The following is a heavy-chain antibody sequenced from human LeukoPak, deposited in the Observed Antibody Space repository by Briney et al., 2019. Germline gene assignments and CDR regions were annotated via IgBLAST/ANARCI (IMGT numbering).Heavy chain of an antibody. CDR2: IWYDGSNK. CDR3: AKDADDCCAYWADF. D-gene: IGHD3/OR15-3a*01. V-gene: IGHV3-33*06. J-gene: IGHJ4*02. Sequence: GRSLTLSCAASRFTFSNYAMYWVRQAAGKGLEWVAFIWYDGSNKYYTDSVKGPFTSSRANSKHTLYLQINSLRTKDTAVYYRAKDADDCCAYWADFWGQGTLVTVSS. CDR1: RFTFSNYA.